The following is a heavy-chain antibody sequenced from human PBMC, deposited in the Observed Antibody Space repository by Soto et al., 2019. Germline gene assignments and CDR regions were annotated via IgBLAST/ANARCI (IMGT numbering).Heavy chain of an antibody. D-gene: IGHD2-15*01. CDR1: GLTFSSYW. J-gene: IGHJ4*02. V-gene: IGHV3-7*04. CDR3: AREDRASGGHDN. Sequence: EVQLVESGGGLVQPGGSLRLSCVGSGLTFSSYWMSWVRQAPGKGLEWVANIKQGGSEKHYVDSVKGRFTISRDDAKNSVILQMNSLRVEDTAIYYCAREDRASGGHDNWGQGTLVTVSP. CDR2: IKQGGSEK.